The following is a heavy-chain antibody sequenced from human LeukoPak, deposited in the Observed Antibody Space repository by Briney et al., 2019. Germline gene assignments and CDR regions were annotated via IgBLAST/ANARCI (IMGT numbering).Heavy chain of an antibody. Sequence: PGGSLRLSCAASGFTFSSYAMSWVRQAPGKGLEWVSAISGSGGSTYYADSVKGRFTISRDNSKNTLYLQMNSLRAEDTAVYYCAKGPTKYSSSWCGDLAFDIWGQGTMVTVSS. D-gene: IGHD6-13*01. V-gene: IGHV3-23*01. CDR2: ISGSGGST. CDR3: AKGPTKYSSSWCGDLAFDI. J-gene: IGHJ3*02. CDR1: GFTFSSYA.